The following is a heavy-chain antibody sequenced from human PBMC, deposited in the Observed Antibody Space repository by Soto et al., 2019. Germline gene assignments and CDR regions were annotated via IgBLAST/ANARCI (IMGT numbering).Heavy chain of an antibody. CDR1: GFSFSSYA. CDR2: ISGSGSPT. Sequence: EVQLLESGGGLGQPGGSLRLSCAASGFSFSSYAMTWVRQAPGRGLEWVSAISGSGSPTYYADSVKGRFTISRDNSKNTLYLQMNSLRADDTAVYYCARDMSGGTYNCYYGMDVWGQGTTVTVSS. CDR3: ARDMSGGTYNCYYGMDV. J-gene: IGHJ6*02. D-gene: IGHD1-26*01. V-gene: IGHV3-23*01.